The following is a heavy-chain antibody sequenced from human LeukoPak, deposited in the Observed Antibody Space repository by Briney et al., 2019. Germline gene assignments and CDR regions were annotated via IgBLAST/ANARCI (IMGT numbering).Heavy chain of an antibody. V-gene: IGHV1-18*01. CDR2: ISAYNGNT. Sequence: ASVKVSCKASGYTFTSYGISWVRQAPGQGLEWMGWISAYNGNTNYAQKLQGRVTMTTDTSTSTAYMELRSLRSDDTAVYYCAIDSGYCSSTSCAVFDYWGQGTLVTVSS. D-gene: IGHD2-2*03. CDR3: AIDSGYCSSTSCAVFDY. J-gene: IGHJ4*02. CDR1: GYTFTSYG.